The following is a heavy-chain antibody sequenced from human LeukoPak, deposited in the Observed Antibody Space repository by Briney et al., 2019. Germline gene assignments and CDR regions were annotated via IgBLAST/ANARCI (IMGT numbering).Heavy chain of an antibody. CDR1: GYTFSNYG. CDR3: ARRGAAAGTVSWFDP. CDR2: IIPIFGTE. V-gene: IGHV1-69*13. D-gene: IGHD6-13*01. J-gene: IGHJ5*02. Sequence: GASVKVSCKASGYTFSNYGINWVRQAPGQGLEWMGGIIPIFGTENYAQKLQGRVTITADESTSAVYMELSSLRSEDTAIYYCARRGAAAGTVSWFDPWGQGTLVTVSS.